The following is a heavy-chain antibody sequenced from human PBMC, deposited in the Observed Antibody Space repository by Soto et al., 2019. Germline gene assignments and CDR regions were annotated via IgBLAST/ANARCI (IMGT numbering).Heavy chain of an antibody. CDR3: AKESLDDSSSSREYYFDY. CDR2: ISYDGSNK. CDR1: GFTFSSYG. J-gene: IGHJ4*02. D-gene: IGHD1-1*01. Sequence: GGSLRLSCAASGFTFSSYGMHWVRQAPGKGLEWVAVISYDGSNKYYADSVKGRFTISRDNSKNTLYLQMNSLRAEDTAVYYCAKESLDDSSSSREYYFDYWGQGTLVTVSS. V-gene: IGHV3-30*18.